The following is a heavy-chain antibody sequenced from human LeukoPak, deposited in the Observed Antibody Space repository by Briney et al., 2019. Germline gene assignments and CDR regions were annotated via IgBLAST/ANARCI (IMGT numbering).Heavy chain of an antibody. J-gene: IGHJ4*02. D-gene: IGHD4-17*01. CDR3: ARGRRGYTVTSFDY. CDR1: GGSISSYY. CDR2: IYYSGST. V-gene: IGHV4-59*12. Sequence: PSETLSLTCTVSGGSISSYYWSWIRQPPGKGLEWIGYIYYSGSTNYNPSLKSRVTISVDTSKNQFSLKLSSVTAADTAVYYCARGRRGYTVTSFDYWGQGTLVTVSS.